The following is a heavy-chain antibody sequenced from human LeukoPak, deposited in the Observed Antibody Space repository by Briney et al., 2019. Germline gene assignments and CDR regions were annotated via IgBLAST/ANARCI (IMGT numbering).Heavy chain of an antibody. V-gene: IGHV4-34*01. J-gene: IGHJ4*02. D-gene: IGHD6-13*01. CDR2: INHSGST. CDR1: GGSFSGFY. CDR3: ARGVHSSSWYYVVYFDY. Sequence: PSETLSLTCAVYGGSFSGFYWSWIRQTSGKGLEWIGEINHSGSTNYNPSLKSRVTISVDTSKNQFSLKLSSVTAADTAVYYCARGVHSSSWYYVVYFDYWGQGTLVTVSS.